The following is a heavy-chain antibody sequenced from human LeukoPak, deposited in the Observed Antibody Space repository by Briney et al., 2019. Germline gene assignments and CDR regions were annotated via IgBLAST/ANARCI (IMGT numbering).Heavy chain of an antibody. Sequence: GGSLRLSCAVSGFTFSDFYMSWIRQAPGKGLEWVSYISRGGDTINYADSVKGRFTISRDNSKNTLYLQMNSLRAEDTAVYYCARDDNRGIAATLWNALDIWGQGTMVTVSS. CDR1: GFTFSDFY. J-gene: IGHJ3*02. V-gene: IGHV3-11*04. D-gene: IGHD6-13*01. CDR3: ARDDNRGIAATLWNALDI. CDR2: ISRGGDTI.